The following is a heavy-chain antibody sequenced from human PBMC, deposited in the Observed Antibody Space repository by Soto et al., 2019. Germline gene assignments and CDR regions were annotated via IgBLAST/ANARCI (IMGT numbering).Heavy chain of an antibody. CDR2: IYYSGRT. CDR3: ARQASYFDY. Sequence: PSETLSLTCTASGGSISSYYWSWIRQPPGKGLEWIGYIYYSGRTNYNPSLKSRVTISVDTSKNQFSLKLSSVTAADTAVYYCARQASYFDYWGQGTLVTVSS. J-gene: IGHJ4*02. CDR1: GGSISSYY. V-gene: IGHV4-59*08.